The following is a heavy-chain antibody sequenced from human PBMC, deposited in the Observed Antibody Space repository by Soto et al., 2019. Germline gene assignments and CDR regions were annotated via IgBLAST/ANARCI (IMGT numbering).Heavy chain of an antibody. CDR3: TTDSYSTIIIVRFDY. V-gene: IGHV1-18*01. Sequence: ASVKVSCKASGYTFTSYGISWVRQAPGQGLEWMGWISAYNGNTNYAQKLQGRVTMTTDTSTSTAYMELRSLRAEDTAVYYCTTDSYSTIIIVRFDYWGHGTLVTVSS. CDR1: GYTFTSYG. D-gene: IGHD3-22*01. CDR2: ISAYNGNT. J-gene: IGHJ4*01.